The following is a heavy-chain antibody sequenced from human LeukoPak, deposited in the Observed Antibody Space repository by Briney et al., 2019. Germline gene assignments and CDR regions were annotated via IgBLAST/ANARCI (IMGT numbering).Heavy chain of an antibody. J-gene: IGHJ4*02. V-gene: IGHV3-64*01. D-gene: IGHD6-13*01. CDR3: ARDPHEAAAGPGGWPNG. CDR1: GFTFSSYA. Sequence: PGGSLRLSCAASGFTFSSYAMHWVRQAPGKGLEYVSAISSNGGSTYYANSVKGRFTISRDNSKNTLYLQMGSLRAEDMAVYYCARDPHEAAAGPGGWPNGWGQGTLVTVSS. CDR2: ISSNGGST.